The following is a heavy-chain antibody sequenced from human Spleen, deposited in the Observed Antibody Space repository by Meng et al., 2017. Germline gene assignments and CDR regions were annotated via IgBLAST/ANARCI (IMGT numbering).Heavy chain of an antibody. D-gene: IGHD6-19*01. J-gene: IGHJ4*02. Sequence: SLKISCAASEFTFSSYWMHWVRPAPDKRLMWVSRINTDGSSAGYENSVMSRFSTTRDNATNTVYLQMESLRAEKSAVYYCADDTAVSGTGFDKWGQGMLVTVSS. CDR2: INTDGSSA. CDR1: EFTFSSYW. V-gene: IGHV3-74*01. CDR3: ADDTAVSGTGFDK.